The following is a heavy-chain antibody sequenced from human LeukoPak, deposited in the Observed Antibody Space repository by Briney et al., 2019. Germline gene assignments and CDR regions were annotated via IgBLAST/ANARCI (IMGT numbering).Heavy chain of an antibody. V-gene: IGHV3-21*01. J-gene: IGHJ4*02. CDR1: GFTFSSYS. CDR3: ARIIGYYDGSGYGDY. D-gene: IGHD3-22*01. Sequence: PGGSLRLXCTASGFTFSSYSMNWVRQAPGKGLEWVSSISSSGSYIYYADSVKGRFTISRDNAENSLYLQMNSLRAEDTAVYYCARIIGYYDGSGYGDYWGQGTLVTVSS. CDR2: ISSSGSYI.